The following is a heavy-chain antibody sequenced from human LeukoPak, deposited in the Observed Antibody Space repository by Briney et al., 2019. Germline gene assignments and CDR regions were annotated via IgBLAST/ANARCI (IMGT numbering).Heavy chain of an antibody. Sequence: SETLSLTCTVSGGSISSYYWSWIRQPPGKGLEWIGEINHSGSTNYNPSLKSRVTISVDTSKNQFSLKLSSVTAADTAEYYCARLSMRELLRFFYYWGQGNLVTVSP. J-gene: IGHJ4*02. CDR3: ARLSMRELLRFFYY. CDR1: GGSISSYY. D-gene: IGHD1-26*01. CDR2: INHSGST. V-gene: IGHV4-34*01.